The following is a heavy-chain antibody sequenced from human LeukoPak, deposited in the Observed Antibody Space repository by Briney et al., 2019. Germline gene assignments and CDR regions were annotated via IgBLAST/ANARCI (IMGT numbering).Heavy chain of an antibody. Sequence: GESLQISCKGSGYSFTSYWIGWVRQLPGKGLEWMGTIYPGDSDTRYSPSFQGQVTISADKSISTAYLQWSSLKASDTAMYYCARKDGRFGTYYFDYWGQGTLVTVSS. V-gene: IGHV5-51*01. D-gene: IGHD3-10*01. CDR2: IYPGDSDT. J-gene: IGHJ4*02. CDR1: GYSFTSYW. CDR3: ARKDGRFGTYYFDY.